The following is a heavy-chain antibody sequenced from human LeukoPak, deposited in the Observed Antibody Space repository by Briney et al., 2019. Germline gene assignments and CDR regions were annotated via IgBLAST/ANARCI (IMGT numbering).Heavy chain of an antibody. CDR3: ARDRLPRYSSSWLCDY. CDR2: ISGSGGST. J-gene: IGHJ4*02. Sequence: PGGSLRLSCAASGFTFSSYAMSWVRQAPGKGLEWVSAISGSGGSTYYADSVKGRFTISRDNSKNTLYLQMNSLRTEDTAVYYCARDRLPRYSSSWLCDYWGQGTLVTVSS. D-gene: IGHD6-13*01. V-gene: IGHV3-23*01. CDR1: GFTFSSYA.